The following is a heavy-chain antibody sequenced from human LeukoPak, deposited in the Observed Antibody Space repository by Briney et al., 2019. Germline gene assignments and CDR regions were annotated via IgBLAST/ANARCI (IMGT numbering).Heavy chain of an antibody. V-gene: IGHV1-46*01. CDR1: GYTFTDYY. CDR3: ARGAWATSRWLQFDY. D-gene: IGHD5-24*01. CDR2: IHPRGGGT. Sequence: RASVKVSCKASGYTFTDYYILWVRQAPGQGLEWMGVIHPRGGGTTYAQKFQGRVTMTRDTSTSTVYMELSSLRSEDTAVYYCARGAWATSRWLQFDYWGQGTLVTVSS. J-gene: IGHJ4*02.